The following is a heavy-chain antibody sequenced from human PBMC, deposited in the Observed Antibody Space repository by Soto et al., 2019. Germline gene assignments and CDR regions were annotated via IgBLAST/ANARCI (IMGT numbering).Heavy chain of an antibody. CDR3: ARCSSYYDILTGYYRVFDY. CDR2: IYHSGST. J-gene: IGHJ4*02. Sequence: QVQLQESGPGLVKPSGTLSLTCAVSGGSISSSNWWSWVRQPPGKGLEWIGEIYHSGSTNYNPSLKSRVTTSVDKSKNQFSLKLSSVTAADTAVYYCARCSSYYDILTGYYRVFDYWGQGTLVTVSS. V-gene: IGHV4-4*02. D-gene: IGHD3-9*01. CDR1: GGSISSSNW.